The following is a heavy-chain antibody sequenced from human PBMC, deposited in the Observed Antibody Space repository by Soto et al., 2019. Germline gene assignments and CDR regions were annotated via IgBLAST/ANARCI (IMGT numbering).Heavy chain of an antibody. CDR3: ARDRYYGSGTYYNFYSGMDV. Sequence: PSETLSLTCTVSGGSINSGDYYWTWVRQPPGKGLEWIGNIFHSGSTYYTPSLQSRVTISLDTSKNHFSLKLSSVTPADTAVYYCARDRYYGSGTYYNFYSGMDVWGQGTMVTVSS. V-gene: IGHV4-30-4*01. CDR1: GGSINSGDYY. J-gene: IGHJ6*02. CDR2: IFHSGST. D-gene: IGHD3-10*01.